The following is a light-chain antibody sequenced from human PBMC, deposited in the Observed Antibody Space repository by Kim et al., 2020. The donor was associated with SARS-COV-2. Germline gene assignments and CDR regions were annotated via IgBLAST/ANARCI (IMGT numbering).Light chain of an antibody. Sequence: GQSIAIACTGTISDVGDSKYVSWYQQHPGKAPKLMIYAVTKRPPGVSDRFSGSKSGNTASLTISGVQAEDEADYYCSSYTSSGTYVFGTGTKVTVL. CDR3: SSYTSSGTYV. V-gene: IGLV2-14*03. CDR2: AVT. J-gene: IGLJ1*01. CDR1: ISDVGDSKY.